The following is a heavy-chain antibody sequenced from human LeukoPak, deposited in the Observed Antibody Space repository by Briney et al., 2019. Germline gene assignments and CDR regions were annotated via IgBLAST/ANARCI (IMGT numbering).Heavy chain of an antibody. Sequence: SQTLSLTCAVSGGSISSGGYSWSWIRQPPGKGLEWIGYIYHSGSTNYNPSLKSRVTISVDRSNNQFSLKLTSVTAADTAVYYCARSMPFGEYRFDPWGQGTLVTVSS. J-gene: IGHJ5*02. D-gene: IGHD3-10*01. CDR1: GGSISSGGYS. CDR2: IYHSGST. V-gene: IGHV4-30-2*01. CDR3: ARSMPFGEYRFDP.